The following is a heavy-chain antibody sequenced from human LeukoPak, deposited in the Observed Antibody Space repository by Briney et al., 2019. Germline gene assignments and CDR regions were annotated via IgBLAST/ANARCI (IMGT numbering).Heavy chain of an antibody. CDR2: ISSSGSTI. J-gene: IGHJ4*02. Sequence: GGSLRLSCAASGFTFSSYEMNWVRQAPGKGLEWVSYISSSGSTIYYADSVKGRFTISRDNAKNSLYLQMNSLRAEDTAVYYCARAEYSSGWYDYWGQVTLVTVSS. D-gene: IGHD6-19*01. CDR3: ARAEYSSGWYDY. V-gene: IGHV3-48*03. CDR1: GFTFSSYE.